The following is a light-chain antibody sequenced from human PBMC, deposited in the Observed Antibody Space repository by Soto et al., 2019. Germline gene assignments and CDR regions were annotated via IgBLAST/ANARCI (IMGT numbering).Light chain of an antibody. CDR1: QTISRW. V-gene: IGKV1-5*01. J-gene: IGKJ5*01. Sequence: DIQLTQTPSTLSASVGGEFTITCRASQTISRWLAWYKQKPGRAPKLLIYDASTLESGVPSRFSGSGSETEFTITISRLQPDDFATYFCHSRAFGQGTRLEIK. CDR3: HSRA. CDR2: DAS.